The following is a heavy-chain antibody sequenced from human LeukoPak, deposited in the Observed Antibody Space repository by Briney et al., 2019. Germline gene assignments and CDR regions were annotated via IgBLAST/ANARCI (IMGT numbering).Heavy chain of an antibody. CDR1: GGSISSGGYY. V-gene: IGHV4-39*01. CDR2: INHSGST. Sequence: SETLSLTCTVSGGSISSGGYYWSWIRQPPGKGLEWIGEINHSGSTNYNPSLKSRVTISVDTSKNQFSLKLSSVTAADTAVYYCARHQGVYSSSVPAAIYWFDPWGQGTLVTVSS. J-gene: IGHJ5*02. CDR3: ARHQGVYSSSVPAAIYWFDP. D-gene: IGHD2-2*02.